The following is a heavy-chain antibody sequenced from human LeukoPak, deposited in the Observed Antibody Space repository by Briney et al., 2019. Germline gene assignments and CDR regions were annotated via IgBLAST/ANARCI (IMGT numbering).Heavy chain of an antibody. CDR3: TRSSTYFGSVDP. D-gene: IGHD3-10*01. CDR1: GVSITSDY. J-gene: IGHJ5*02. CDR2: IYTGGNA. V-gene: IGHV4-4*09. Sequence: SETLSLTCTVSGVSITSDYWSWIRQPPGKGLEWIGYIYTGGNAIYNPSLKGRVTISVGTSKNQFSLKLTSVTAADTAVYYCTRSSTYFGSVDPWGQGTLVTVSS.